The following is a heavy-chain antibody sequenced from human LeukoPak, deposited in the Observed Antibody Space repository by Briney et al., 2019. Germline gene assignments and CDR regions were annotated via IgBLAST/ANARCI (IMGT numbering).Heavy chain of an antibody. CDR1: GFTFSNYW. CDR3: ARGDSSGYYYYGLDV. D-gene: IGHD3-22*01. CDR2: MKQDGSEK. J-gene: IGHJ6*02. Sequence: PGGSLRLSCAASGFTFSNYWMSWVRQVPGKGLEWVANMKQDGSEKYYVDSVKGRFTISRDNAKNSPYLQMNSLRAEDTGVYYCARGDSSGYYYYGLDVWGQGTTVTVSS. V-gene: IGHV3-7*01.